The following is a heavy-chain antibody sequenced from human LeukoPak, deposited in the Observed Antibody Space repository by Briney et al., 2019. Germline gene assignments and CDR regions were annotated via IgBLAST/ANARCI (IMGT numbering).Heavy chain of an antibody. J-gene: IGHJ4*02. CDR2: INSDGSTT. Sequence: GGSLRLSCAASGFTFINYWMHWVRQAPGKGLVWVSRINSDGSTTTYADSVKGRFTISRDNAKNTLYLQMNSLRAEDTAVYYCAKGGSSWSEIDYWGQGTLVTVSS. CDR3: AKGGSSWSEIDY. V-gene: IGHV3-74*01. D-gene: IGHD6-13*01. CDR1: GFTFINYW.